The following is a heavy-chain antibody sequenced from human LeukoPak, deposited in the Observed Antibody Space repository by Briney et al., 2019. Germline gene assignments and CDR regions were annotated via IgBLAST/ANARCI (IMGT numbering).Heavy chain of an antibody. J-gene: IGHJ5*02. CDR3: ARDGWLRHNWFDP. CDR1: GGPISSYY. D-gene: IGHD5-18*01. Sequence: SETLSLTCTVSGGPISSYYWSWIRQLPGKGLEWIGYIYYSGSTNYNPSLKSRVTISVDTSKNQFSLKLSSVTAADTAVYYCARDGWLRHNWFDPWGQGTLVTISS. CDR2: IYYSGST. V-gene: IGHV4-59*01.